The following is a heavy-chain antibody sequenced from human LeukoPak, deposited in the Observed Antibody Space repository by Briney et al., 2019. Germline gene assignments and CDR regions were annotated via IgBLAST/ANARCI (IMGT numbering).Heavy chain of an antibody. D-gene: IGHD3-22*01. Sequence: ASVKVSCKASGGTFSSYAISWVRQAPGQGLEWMGWTSAYNGNTNYAQKLQGRVTMTTDTSTSTAYMELRSLRSDDTAVYYCSRGYYDSSGFDAFDIWGQGIMVTVSS. CDR2: TSAYNGNT. CDR1: GGTFSSYA. J-gene: IGHJ3*02. V-gene: IGHV1-18*01. CDR3: SRGYYDSSGFDAFDI.